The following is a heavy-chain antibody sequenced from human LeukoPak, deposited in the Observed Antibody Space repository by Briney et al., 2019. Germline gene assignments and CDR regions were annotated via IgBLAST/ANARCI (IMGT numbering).Heavy chain of an antibody. CDR2: ISGSGGST. J-gene: IGHJ3*02. CDR3: ARTNWGLGGAFDM. V-gene: IGHV3-23*01. D-gene: IGHD7-27*01. Sequence: GGSLRLSCAASGFTFSNYAMTWGRQAPGKGLEWVSGISGSGGSTNYADSVKGRFTIFRDNSKNTVYLQMNSLRVEDTAVYYCARTNWGLGGAFDMWGQGTMVTVSS. CDR1: GFTFSNYA.